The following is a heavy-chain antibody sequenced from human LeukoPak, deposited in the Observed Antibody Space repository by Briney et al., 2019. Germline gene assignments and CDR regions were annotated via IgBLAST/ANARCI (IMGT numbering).Heavy chain of an antibody. D-gene: IGHD6-19*01. CDR2: IKQDGTEK. Sequence: PGGSLRLSCAASGFTFSGYWMSWLRQAPGKGLEWVANIKQDGTEKYYVDSVEGRFIISRDNAKNSLYLQMNSLRAEDTAVYYCARDGSGWSVYWGQGTLVTVSS. J-gene: IGHJ4*02. CDR1: GFTFSGYW. CDR3: ARDGSGWSVY. V-gene: IGHV3-7*01.